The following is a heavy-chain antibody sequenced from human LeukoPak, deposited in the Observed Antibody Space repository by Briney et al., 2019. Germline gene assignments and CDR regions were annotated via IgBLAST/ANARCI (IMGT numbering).Heavy chain of an antibody. CDR1: GVTFSSYA. CDR3: ASAWIQLWWFDP. CDR2: ISPIFGTA. D-gene: IGHD5-18*01. J-gene: IGHJ5*02. Sequence: EASVKVSCKASGVTFSSYAISWVRQAPGQGLEWMGWISPIFGTANYAQKFQVRGTITTDESTSTAYMALSSLGSEATAVYYCASAWIQLWWFDPWGQGTLVTVSS. V-gene: IGHV1-69*05.